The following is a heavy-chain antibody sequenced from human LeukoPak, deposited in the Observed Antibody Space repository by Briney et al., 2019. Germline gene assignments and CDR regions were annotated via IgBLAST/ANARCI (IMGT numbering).Heavy chain of an antibody. J-gene: IGHJ4*02. CDR2: ISSSGSTI. CDR1: GFTFSDYY. V-gene: IGHV3-11*01. Sequence: PGGSLRLSCAASGFTFSDYYMSWIRQAPGKGLEWVSYISSSGSTIYYADSVKGRFTISRDNAKNSLYLQMNSLRAEDTAVYYCARDPIGHIVVVPAAPYFDYWGQGTLVTVSS. CDR3: ARDPIGHIVVVPAAPYFDY. D-gene: IGHD2-2*01.